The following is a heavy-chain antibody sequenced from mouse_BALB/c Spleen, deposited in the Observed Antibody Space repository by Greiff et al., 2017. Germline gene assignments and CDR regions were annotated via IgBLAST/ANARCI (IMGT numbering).Heavy chain of an antibody. CDR3: ARDGPSFAY. J-gene: IGHJ3*01. Sequence: VQLQQSGPELVKPGASVRISCKASGYTFTSYYIHWVKQRPGQGLEWIGWIYPGNVNTKYNEKFKGKATLTADKSSSTAYMQLSSLTSEDSAVYFCARDGPSFAYWGQGTLVTVSA. CDR1: GYTFTSYY. CDR2: IYPGNVNT. V-gene: IGHV1S56*01. D-gene: IGHD2-3*01.